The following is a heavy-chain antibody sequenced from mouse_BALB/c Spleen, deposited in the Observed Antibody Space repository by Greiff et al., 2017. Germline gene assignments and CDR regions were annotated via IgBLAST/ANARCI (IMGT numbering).Heavy chain of an antibody. V-gene: IGHV5-4*02. J-gene: IGHJ1*01. CDR3: ARPNYYGSRAGYFDV. CDR2: ISDGGSYT. D-gene: IGHD1-1*01. Sequence: EVMLVESGGGLVKPGGSLKLSCAASGFTFSDYYMYWVRQTPEKTLEWVATISDGGSYTYYPDSVKGRFTISRDNAKNNLYLQMSSLKSEDTAMYYCARPNYYGSRAGYFDVWGAGTTVTVSS. CDR1: GFTFSDYY.